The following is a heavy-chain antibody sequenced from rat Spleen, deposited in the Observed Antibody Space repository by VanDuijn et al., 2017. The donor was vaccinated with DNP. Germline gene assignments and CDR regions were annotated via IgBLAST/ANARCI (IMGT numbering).Heavy chain of an antibody. CDR3: AKFPVYYGLSYFDY. V-gene: IGHV5-31*01. J-gene: IGHJ2*01. CDR1: GFIFSNYW. CDR2: ITNTGGGNT. Sequence: EVQLVESGGGPVQPGRSLKLSCVASGFIFSNYWMTWIRQAPGKGLEWVASITNTGGGNTYYRDSVKGRFTISRDNAKSSLYLQMDSLRSEDTSTYYCAKFPVYYGLSYFDYWGQGVMVTVSS. D-gene: IGHD1-6*01.